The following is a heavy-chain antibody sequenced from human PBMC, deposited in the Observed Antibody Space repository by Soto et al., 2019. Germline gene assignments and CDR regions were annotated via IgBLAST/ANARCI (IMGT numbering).Heavy chain of an antibody. CDR1: GFIFSSDW. J-gene: IGHJ5*02. Sequence: PGGSLRLSCAASGFIFSSDWMHWVRQAPGKRLVWVSRINVDGSATTYADSVKGRFTISRDNAKNMVYLQMNSLTAEDTAVYYCARRYCSSTSCYNWFDPWGQGTLVTVSS. V-gene: IGHV3-74*01. CDR3: ARRYCSSTSCYNWFDP. CDR2: INVDGSAT. D-gene: IGHD2-2*01.